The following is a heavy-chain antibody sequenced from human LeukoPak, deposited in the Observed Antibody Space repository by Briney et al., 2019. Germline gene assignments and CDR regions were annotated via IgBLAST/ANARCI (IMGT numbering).Heavy chain of an antibody. CDR2: IIPIFGTA. Sequence: AASVKVSCKASGGTFSSYAISWVRQAPGQGLEWMGGIIPIFGTANYAQKFQGRVTITADESTSTAYMELSSLRSEDTAVYYCASLSRLESIVPAALDWGQGTLVTVSS. J-gene: IGHJ4*02. D-gene: IGHD2-2*01. CDR1: GGTFSSYA. CDR3: ASLSRLESIVPAALD. V-gene: IGHV1-69*01.